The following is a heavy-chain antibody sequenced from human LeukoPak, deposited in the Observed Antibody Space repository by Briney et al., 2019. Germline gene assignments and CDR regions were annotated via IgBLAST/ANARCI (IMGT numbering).Heavy chain of an antibody. Sequence: PSETLSLTCAVYGGSFSGYYWSWIRQPPGKGLEWIGEINHSGSTNYNPSLKSRVTISVDTSKNQFSLKLSSVTAADTAVYYCARRCGGDCYYYYYGMDVWGQGTTVTVSS. J-gene: IGHJ6*02. CDR2: INHSGST. CDR3: ARRCGGDCYYYYYGMDV. V-gene: IGHV4-34*01. CDR1: GGSFSGYY. D-gene: IGHD2-21*02.